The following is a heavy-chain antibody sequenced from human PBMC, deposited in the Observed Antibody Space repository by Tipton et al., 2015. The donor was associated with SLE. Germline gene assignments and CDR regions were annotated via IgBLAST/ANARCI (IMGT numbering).Heavy chain of an antibody. CDR1: GFTFSSFW. CDR3: ARATNMDV. CDR2: IYNDGTST. J-gene: IGHJ6*03. V-gene: IGHV3-23*03. Sequence: GSLRLSCAASGFTFSSFWMHWVRQVPGKGLVWVSRIYNDGTSTYYADSVRGRFTVSRDDFENTLYLQMNSLRVEDTAIYYCARATNMDVWGKGTTVTVSS.